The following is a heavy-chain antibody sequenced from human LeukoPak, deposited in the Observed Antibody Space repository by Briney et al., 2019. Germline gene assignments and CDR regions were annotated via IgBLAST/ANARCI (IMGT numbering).Heavy chain of an antibody. J-gene: IGHJ3*02. CDR3: ARVLRLGELSDAFDI. CDR1: GGTFSSYA. Sequence: ASVKVSCKASGGTFSSYAISWVRQAPGQGLEWMGWISAYNGNTNYAQKLQGRVTMTTDTSTSTAYMELRSLRSDDTAVYYCARVLRLGELSDAFDIWGQGTMVTVSS. CDR2: ISAYNGNT. V-gene: IGHV1-18*01. D-gene: IGHD3-16*02.